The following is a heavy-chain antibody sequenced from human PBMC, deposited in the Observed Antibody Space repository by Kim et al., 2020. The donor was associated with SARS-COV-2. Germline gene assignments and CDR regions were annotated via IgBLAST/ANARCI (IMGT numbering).Heavy chain of an antibody. CDR1: GFTFSSYA. J-gene: IGHJ4*02. Sequence: GGSLRLSCTASGFTFSSYAMTWVRQAPGKGLEWVSGISVTGVNTYYADSVKGRFTISRDDSKNTVYLQMNSLRAEDTAVFYCAKGPAVVSLVDHWGQGTVVTVSS. CDR3: AKGPAVVSLVDH. V-gene: IGHV3-23*01. CDR2: ISVTGVNT.